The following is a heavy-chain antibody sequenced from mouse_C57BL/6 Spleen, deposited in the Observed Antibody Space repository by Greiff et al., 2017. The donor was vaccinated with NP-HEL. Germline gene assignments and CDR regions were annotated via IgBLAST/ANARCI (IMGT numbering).Heavy chain of an antibody. CDR1: GFTFSDYG. J-gene: IGHJ1*03. CDR2: ISNLAYSI. D-gene: IGHD2-3*01. V-gene: IGHV5-15*04. CDR3: ARRVDGYYLDV. Sequence: EVKLMESGGGLVQPGGSLKLSCAASGFTFSDYGMAWVRQAPRKGPEWVAFISNLAYSIYYADTVTGRFTISRENAKNTLYLEMSSLRSEDTAMYYCARRVDGYYLDVWGTGTTVTVSS.